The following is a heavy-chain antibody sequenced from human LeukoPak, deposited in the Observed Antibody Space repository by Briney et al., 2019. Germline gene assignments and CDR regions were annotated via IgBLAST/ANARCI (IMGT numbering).Heavy chain of an antibody. V-gene: IGHV1-69*13. CDR1: GGTFSSYA. CDR2: IIPIFGTA. J-gene: IGHJ4*02. Sequence: GASVTVSCKASGGTFSSYAISWVRQAPGQGLEWMGGIIPIFGTANYAQKFQGRVTITADESTSTAYMELSSLRSEDTAVYYCARGRNYDYDPYWGQGTLVTVSS. CDR3: ARGRNYDYDPY. D-gene: IGHD3-22*01.